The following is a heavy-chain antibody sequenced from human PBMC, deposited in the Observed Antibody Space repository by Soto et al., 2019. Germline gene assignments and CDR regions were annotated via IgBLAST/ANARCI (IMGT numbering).Heavy chain of an antibody. Sequence: EVQLVQSGAEVKQPGEPLKISCKGSGHSFTSNWIGWVRQMPGKGLEWMGIIYPGDSDTRYSPSFQGQVTFSADKSITTAYLQWSSLKASDTAMYYCARQDSSNWYNAFDIWGQGTMVTGSS. D-gene: IGHD6-13*01. CDR2: IYPGDSDT. CDR3: ARQDSSNWYNAFDI. V-gene: IGHV5-51*01. J-gene: IGHJ3*02. CDR1: GHSFTSNW.